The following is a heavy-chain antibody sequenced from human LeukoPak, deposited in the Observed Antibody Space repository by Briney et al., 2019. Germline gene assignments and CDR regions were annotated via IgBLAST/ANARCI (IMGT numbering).Heavy chain of an antibody. V-gene: IGHV4-61*02. J-gene: IGHJ4*02. CDR1: GGSISSGSYY. CDR3: ARGRTVAGFDY. Sequence: PSQTLSLTCTVSGGSISSGSYYWPWIRQPAGKGLEWIGRIYTSGSTNYNPSLKSRVTISVNTSKNQFSLNLSSVTAADTAMYYCARGRTVAGFDYWGQGTLVTVSS. D-gene: IGHD6-19*01. CDR2: IYTSGST.